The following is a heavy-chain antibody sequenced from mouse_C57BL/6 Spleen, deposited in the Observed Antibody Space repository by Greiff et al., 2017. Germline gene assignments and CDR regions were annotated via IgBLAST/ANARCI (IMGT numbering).Heavy chain of an antibody. CDR3: ARSPQYYGSSYEDYFDY. CDR2: IYPGDGDT. D-gene: IGHD1-1*01. CDR1: GYAFSSSW. J-gene: IGHJ2*01. V-gene: IGHV1-82*01. Sequence: QVQLKQSGPELVKPGASVKISCKASGYAFSSSWMNWVKQRPGKGLEWIGRIYPGDGDTNYNGKFKGKATLTADKSSSTAYMQLSSLTSEDSAVYFCARSPQYYGSSYEDYFDYWGQGTTLTVSS.